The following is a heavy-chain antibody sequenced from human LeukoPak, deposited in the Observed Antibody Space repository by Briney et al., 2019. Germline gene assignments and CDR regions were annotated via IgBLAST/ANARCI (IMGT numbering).Heavy chain of an antibody. CDR2: IYYSGST. J-gene: IGHJ4*02. CDR1: GGSISSSSYY. Sequence: SETLSLTCTVSGGSISSSSYYWGWIRQPPGKGLKWIGSIYYSGSTYYNPSLKSRVTISVDTSKNQFSLKLSSVTAADTAVYYCARRAYSKSIYFDYWGQGTLVTVSS. V-gene: IGHV4-39*01. CDR3: ARRAYSKSIYFDY. D-gene: IGHD4-11*01.